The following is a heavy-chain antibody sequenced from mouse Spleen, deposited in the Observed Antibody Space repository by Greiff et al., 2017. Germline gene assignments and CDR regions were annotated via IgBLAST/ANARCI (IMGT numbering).Heavy chain of an antibody. Sequence: EVQLVESGPGLVKPSQSLSLTCSVTGYSITSGYYWNWIRQFPGNKLEWMGYISYDGSNNYNPSLKNRISITRDTSKNQFFLKLNSVTTEDTATYYCARGGYYGDYGYFDVWGAGTTVTVSS. CDR1: GYSITSGYY. CDR3: ARGGYYGDYGYFDV. J-gene: IGHJ1*01. V-gene: IGHV3-6*01. CDR2: ISYDGSN. D-gene: IGHD2-13*01.